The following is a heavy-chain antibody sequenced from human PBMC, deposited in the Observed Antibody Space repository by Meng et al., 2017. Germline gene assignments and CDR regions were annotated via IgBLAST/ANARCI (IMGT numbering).Heavy chain of an antibody. CDR3: ARDLIPAYYYDSSGYGY. D-gene: IGHD3-22*01. J-gene: IGHJ4*02. V-gene: IGHV4-4*02. CDR2: IYHSGST. Sequence: QVQLQESGPGPVKPSGPLPRTCAVSGGSISSSNGWSWVRQPPGKGLEWIGEIYHSGSTNYNPSLKSRVTISVDKSKNQFSLKLSSVTAADTAVYYCARDLIPAYYYDSSGYGYWGQGTLVTVSS. CDR1: GGSISSSNG.